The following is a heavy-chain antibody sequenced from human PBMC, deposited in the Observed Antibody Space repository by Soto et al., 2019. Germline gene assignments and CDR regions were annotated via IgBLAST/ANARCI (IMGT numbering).Heavy chain of an antibody. CDR3: AREMIVVVAAYYYYYGMDV. D-gene: IGHD2-15*01. CDR2: TYYRSKWYN. V-gene: IGHV6-1*01. Sequence: SQTLSLTCAISGDSVSSNSAAWNWIRQSPSRGLEWLGRTYYRSKWYNDYAVSVKSRITINPDTSKNQFSLQLNSVTPEDTAVYYYAREMIVVVAAYYYYYGMDVWGQGTTVTVSS. CDR1: GDSVSSNSAA. J-gene: IGHJ6*02.